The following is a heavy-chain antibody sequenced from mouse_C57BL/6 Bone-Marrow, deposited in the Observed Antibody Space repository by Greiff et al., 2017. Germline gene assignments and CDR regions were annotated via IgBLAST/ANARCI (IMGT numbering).Heavy chain of an antibody. CDR1: GYTFTSYW. CDR3: ARRALYYYCWYFDV. J-gene: IGHJ1*03. V-gene: IGHV1-69*01. Sequence: QVQLQQPGAELVMPGASVKLSCKASGYTFTSYWMHWVKQRPGQGLEWIGEIDPSDSYTNYNQKFKGKSTLTVDKSSSTAYMQLSSLTSEDSAVYYCARRALYYYCWYFDVWGTGTTVTVSS. CDR2: IDPSDSYT. D-gene: IGHD1-1*01.